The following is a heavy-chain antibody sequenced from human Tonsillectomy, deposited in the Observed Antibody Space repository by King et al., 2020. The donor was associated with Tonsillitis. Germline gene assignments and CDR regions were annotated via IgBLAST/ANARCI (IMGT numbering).Heavy chain of an antibody. V-gene: IGHV1-18*01. Sequence: QLVQSGAEVKKPGASVKVSCKASGYTFNIYVINWVRQAPGQGLEWMGWISAFTGNTDYAQNFQDRVTMTTDTSTSTAYLGLRSLRSDDTAVYYCARGPTRTTQIPLNFDYWGQGTLVTVSS. CDR2: ISAFTGNT. D-gene: IGHD4-11*01. CDR1: GYTFNIYV. CDR3: ARGPTRTTQIPLNFDY. J-gene: IGHJ4*02.